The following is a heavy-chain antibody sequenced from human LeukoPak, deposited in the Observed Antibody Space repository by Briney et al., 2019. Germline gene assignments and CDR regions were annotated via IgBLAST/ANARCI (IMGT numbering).Heavy chain of an antibody. CDR3: ARAYYYDSSGYPI. CDR2: IYHSGST. Sequence: SETLSLTCAVSGGSISSGGYSWSWIRQPPGKGLEWIGYIYHSGSTYYNPSLKSRVTISVDRSKNQFSLKLSSVTAEDTAVYHCARAYYYDSSGYPIWGQGTLVTVSS. D-gene: IGHD3-22*01. V-gene: IGHV4-30-2*01. CDR1: GGSISSGGYS. J-gene: IGHJ4*02.